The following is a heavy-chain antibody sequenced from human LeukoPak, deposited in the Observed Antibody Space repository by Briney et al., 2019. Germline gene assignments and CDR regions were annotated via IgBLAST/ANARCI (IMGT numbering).Heavy chain of an antibody. D-gene: IGHD3-16*01. CDR1: GYTFTGYY. CDR2: INPNSGGT. Sequence: AAPVKVSCKASGYTFTGYYIQWVRQAPGQGLEWMGWINPNSGGTNYAHKFQGRVTMTRDTSISTAYMELSRLRSDDTAVYYCAKRGADDYFDYWGQGSLVTVSS. J-gene: IGHJ4*02. V-gene: IGHV1-2*02. CDR3: AKRGADDYFDY.